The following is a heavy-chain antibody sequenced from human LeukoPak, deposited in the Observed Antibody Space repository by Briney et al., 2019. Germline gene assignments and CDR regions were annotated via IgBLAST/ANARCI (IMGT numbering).Heavy chain of an antibody. J-gene: IGHJ5*02. CDR2: VSINGGS. CDR3: ARGPLMSAGGGVDP. D-gene: IGHD6-13*01. V-gene: IGHV4-4*07. Sequence: PSETLSLTCSVSGVSISNYYLSWIRQSAGKGLEWIGRVSINGGSNYNPSLTSRVSMSIDTSKSQFSLKLTSVTAADTAVYYCARGPLMSAGGGVDPWGQGTLVAVSS. CDR1: GVSISNYY.